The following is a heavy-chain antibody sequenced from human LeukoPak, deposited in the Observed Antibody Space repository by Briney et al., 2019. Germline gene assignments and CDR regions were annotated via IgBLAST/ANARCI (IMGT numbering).Heavy chain of an antibody. V-gene: IGHV3-66*01. CDR2: IYSGGST. D-gene: IGHD3-22*01. Sequence: GGSLRLSCAASGFTVSSNYMSWVRQAPGKGLEWVSVIYSGGSTYYADSVKGRFTISRDNSKNTLYLQMNSLRAEDTAVYYCARVAPPAYYYDSPGAFDIWGQGTMVTVSS. J-gene: IGHJ3*02. CDR3: ARVAPPAYYYDSPGAFDI. CDR1: GFTVSSNY.